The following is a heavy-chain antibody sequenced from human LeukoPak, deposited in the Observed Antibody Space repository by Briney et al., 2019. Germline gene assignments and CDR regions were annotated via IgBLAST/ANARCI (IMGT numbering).Heavy chain of an antibody. CDR1: GFTFSSYA. D-gene: IGHD3-10*01. J-gene: IGHJ5*02. CDR3: ARVGWFGEGNWFDP. CDR2: IYSGGST. Sequence: GGSLRLSCAASGFTFSSYAMSWVRQAPGKGLEWVSVIYSGGSTYYADSVKGRFTISRDNSKNTLYLQMNSLRAEDTAVYYCARVGWFGEGNWFDPWGQGTLVTVSS. V-gene: IGHV3-66*01.